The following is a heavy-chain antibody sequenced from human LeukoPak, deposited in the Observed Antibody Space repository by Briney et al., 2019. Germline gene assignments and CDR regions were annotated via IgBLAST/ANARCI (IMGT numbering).Heavy chain of an antibody. D-gene: IGHD1-26*01. CDR3: ARAAGSGSRGPYYYYYYMDV. Sequence: PSETLSLTCTVSGYSISSGYYWGWIRQPPGKGLEWIGSIYHSGSTYYNPSLKSRVTISVDTSKNQFSLKLSSVTAADTAVYYCARAAGSGSRGPYYYYYYMDVWGKGTTVTVSS. CDR1: GYSISSGYY. J-gene: IGHJ6*03. V-gene: IGHV4-38-2*02. CDR2: IYHSGST.